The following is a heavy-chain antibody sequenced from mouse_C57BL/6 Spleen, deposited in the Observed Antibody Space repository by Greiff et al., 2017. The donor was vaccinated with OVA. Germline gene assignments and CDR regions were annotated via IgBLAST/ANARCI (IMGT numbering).Heavy chain of an antibody. CDR1: GFTFSDYG. CDR2: ISSGSSTI. D-gene: IGHD3-1*01. J-gene: IGHJ4*01. CDR3: ARGSRYYAMDY. V-gene: IGHV5-17*01. Sequence: EVQLVESGGGLVKPGGSLKLSCAASGFTFSDYGMHWVRQAPEKGLEWVAYISSGSSTIYYADTVKGRFTISRDNAKNTLFLQMTSLRSEDTAMYYCARGSRYYAMDYWGQGTSVTVSS.